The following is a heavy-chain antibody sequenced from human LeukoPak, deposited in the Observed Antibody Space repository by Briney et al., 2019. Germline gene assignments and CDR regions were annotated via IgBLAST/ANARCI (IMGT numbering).Heavy chain of an antibody. CDR3: ARDRDSPIYYYYYMDV. D-gene: IGHD2-15*01. J-gene: IGHJ6*03. CDR2: ISSSSTI. CDR1: GFTFSSYS. Sequence: GGSLRLSCAASGFTFSSYSMNWVRQAPGKGLEWVSYISSSSTIYYADSVKGRFTISRDNAKNSLYLQMNSLRAEDTAVYYCARDRDSPIYYYYYMDVWGKGTTVTVSS. V-gene: IGHV3-48*01.